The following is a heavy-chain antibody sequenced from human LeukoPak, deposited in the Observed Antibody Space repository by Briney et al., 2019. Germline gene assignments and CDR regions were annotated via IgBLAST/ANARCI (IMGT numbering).Heavy chain of an antibody. J-gene: IGHJ3*02. CDR3: ARVFGGSGWYYAFDI. CDR2: IYSGGST. V-gene: IGHV3-66*01. Sequence: PGGSLRLSCAASGFTVSSNYMSWVRQAPGKGLEWVSVIYSGGSTYYADSVKGRFTISRDNSKNTLYLQMNSLRAEDTAVYYCARVFGGSGWYYAFDIWGQGTMVTVSS. CDR1: GFTVSSNY. D-gene: IGHD6-19*01.